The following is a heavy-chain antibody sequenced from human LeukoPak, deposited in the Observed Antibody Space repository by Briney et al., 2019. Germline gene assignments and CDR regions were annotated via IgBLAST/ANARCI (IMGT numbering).Heavy chain of an antibody. D-gene: IGHD4-17*01. V-gene: IGHV1-69*13. J-gene: IGHJ6*03. CDR1: GGTFSSYA. CDR2: IIPIFGTA. CDR3: SSAGDYGDYVPSYYYMAV. Sequence: ASVKVSCKASGGTFSSYAISWVRQAAGQGLEWMGGIIPIFGTANYAQKFQGRVTITADESTSTAYMELSSLRSEDTAVYYCSSAGDYGDYVPSYYYMAVWGKGTTVTISS.